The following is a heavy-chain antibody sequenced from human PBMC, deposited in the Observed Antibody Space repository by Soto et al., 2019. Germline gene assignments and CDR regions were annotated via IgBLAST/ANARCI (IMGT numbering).Heavy chain of an antibody. D-gene: IGHD1-26*01. Sequence: PSETLSLTCTVSGGSISSSSYYWGWIRQPPGKGLEWIGSIYYSGSTYYNPSLKSRVTISVDTSKNQFSLKLSSVTAADTAVYYCPRNRIPAGGYFDYWGPGTLVTVYS. V-gene: IGHV4-39*01. CDR2: IYYSGST. J-gene: IGHJ4*02. CDR3: PRNRIPAGGYFDY. CDR1: GGSISSSSYY.